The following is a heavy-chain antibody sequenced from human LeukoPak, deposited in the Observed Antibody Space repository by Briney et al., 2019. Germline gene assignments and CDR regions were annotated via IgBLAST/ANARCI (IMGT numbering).Heavy chain of an antibody. CDR3: ASYSYYYDSSGYFDC. J-gene: IGHJ4*02. Sequence: SETLSLTCTVSGGSISSYYWSWIRQPPGKGLEWIGYIYYSGSTTYNPSLKSRVTISVDTSKNQFSLKLSSVTAADTAVYYCASYSYYYDSSGYFDCWGQGTLVTVSS. CDR1: GGSISSYY. D-gene: IGHD3-22*01. V-gene: IGHV4-59*01. CDR2: IYYSGST.